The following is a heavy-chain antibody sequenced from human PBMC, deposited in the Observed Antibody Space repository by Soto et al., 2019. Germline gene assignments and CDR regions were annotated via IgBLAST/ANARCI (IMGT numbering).Heavy chain of an antibody. CDR3: ARAWNPGRLLDY. CDR1: GFMFRSYW. V-gene: IGHV3-7*03. J-gene: IGHJ4*02. Sequence: EVQLVDSGGGLVQPGGSLRLSCAASGFMFRSYWMSWVLQAPGKGLEWVASINQDGSEKSYVDSVDGRYTVSRDNGKNSLFLQIKSLRAEDTATYYFARAWNPGRLLDYWGQGILVAVSS. CDR2: INQDGSEK. D-gene: IGHD3-10*01.